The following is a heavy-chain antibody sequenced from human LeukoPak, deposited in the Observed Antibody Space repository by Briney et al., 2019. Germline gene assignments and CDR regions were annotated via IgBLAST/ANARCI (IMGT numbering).Heavy chain of an antibody. V-gene: IGHV3-48*03. CDR2: ISSSDSTI. D-gene: IGHD4-17*01. CDR3: ARVAINDYGDYFDY. Sequence: GGSLRLSCAASGFTFSSYEMNWVRQAPGKGLEWVSYISSSDSTIYYADSVKGRFTISRDNAKNSLYLQMNSLRAEDTAVYYCARVAINDYGDYFDYWGQGTLVTVSS. CDR1: GFTFSSYE. J-gene: IGHJ4*02.